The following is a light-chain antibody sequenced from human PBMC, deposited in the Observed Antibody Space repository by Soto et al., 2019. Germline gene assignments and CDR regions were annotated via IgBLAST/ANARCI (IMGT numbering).Light chain of an antibody. CDR2: KIS. V-gene: IGKV2-24*01. J-gene: IGKJ1*01. CDR3: LQATHFPWT. Sequence: EIVMTQTPLSSPVTLGQPASISCRSSESLVHSDGTTYVSWFHLRPGQPPGLLIHKISDRFYGVPDRFSGSGAGTEFTLKISRVEAEDVGIYYCLQATHFPWTFGQGTKVESK. CDR1: ESLVHSDGTTY.